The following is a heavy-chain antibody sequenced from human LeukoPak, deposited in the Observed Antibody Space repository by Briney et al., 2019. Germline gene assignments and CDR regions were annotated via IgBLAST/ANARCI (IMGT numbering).Heavy chain of an antibody. Sequence: ASVKVSCKASGFVFTSYGFTWVRQAPGQGLEWMGWISANDGKTHYSEKHQGRVTMSTDTVTSTAYMELRSLRSDDTAVYYCARGPHRGLMVYATWGQGTLVTVSS. CDR2: ISANDGKT. CDR1: GFVFTSYG. D-gene: IGHD2-8*01. J-gene: IGHJ5*02. V-gene: IGHV1-18*01. CDR3: ARGPHRGLMVYAT.